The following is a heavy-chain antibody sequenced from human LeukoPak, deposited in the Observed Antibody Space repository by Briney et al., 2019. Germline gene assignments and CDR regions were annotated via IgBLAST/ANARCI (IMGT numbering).Heavy chain of an antibody. CDR1: GYTFTSYG. Sequence: GASVKVSCKASGYTFTSYGISWVRQAPGHGLEWMGWISAYNGNTNYAQKLQGRVTMTTDTSTSTAYKELRSLRSDDTAVYYCTMVRGGITNCDYWGQGTLVTVSS. CDR2: ISAYNGNT. V-gene: IGHV1-18*04. CDR3: TMVRGGITNCDY. D-gene: IGHD3-10*01. J-gene: IGHJ4*02.